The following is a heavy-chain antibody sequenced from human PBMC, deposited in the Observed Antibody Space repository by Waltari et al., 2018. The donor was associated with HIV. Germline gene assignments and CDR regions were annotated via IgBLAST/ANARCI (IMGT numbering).Heavy chain of an antibody. D-gene: IGHD3-22*01. CDR1: GFSFNSYS. Sequence: QVQLVESGGGVVQPGGSLRVSCEASGFSFNSYSMPWARRAPGKGLEWVAVMSHDGRKEYYADSVKGRFTISRENSKNTLYLEMNSLRVEDTAVYFCARSWYYDSSPYGMDIWGQGTTVTVSS. CDR3: ARSWYYDSSPYGMDI. CDR2: MSHDGRKE. J-gene: IGHJ6*02. V-gene: IGHV3-30*01.